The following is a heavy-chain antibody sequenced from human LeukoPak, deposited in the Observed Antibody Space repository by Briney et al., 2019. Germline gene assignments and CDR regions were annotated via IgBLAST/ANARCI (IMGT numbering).Heavy chain of an antibody. Sequence: GGSLRLSCAASGFTLSSYAMSWVRQAPGKGLEWVSAISGSGGSTYYAHSVKGRFTISRDNSKNTLYLQMNSLRAEDTAVYYCAKGDVVPAATNFDYWGQGTLVTVSS. V-gene: IGHV3-23*01. CDR2: ISGSGGST. D-gene: IGHD2-2*01. CDR1: GFTLSSYA. J-gene: IGHJ4*02. CDR3: AKGDVVPAATNFDY.